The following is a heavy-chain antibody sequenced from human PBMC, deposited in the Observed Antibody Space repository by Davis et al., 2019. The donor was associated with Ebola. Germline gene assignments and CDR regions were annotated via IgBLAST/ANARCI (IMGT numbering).Heavy chain of an antibody. V-gene: IGHV3-7*01. Sequence: GGSLRLSCAASGFTFSSYWMSWVRQAPGKGLEWVANIKQDGSEKYYVDSVKGRFTISRDNAKNSLYLQMNSLRAEDTAVYYCARFTPRDYDFWSGYYLTDYFDYWGQGTLVTVSS. D-gene: IGHD3-3*01. CDR3: ARFTPRDYDFWSGYYLTDYFDY. CDR1: GFTFSSYW. J-gene: IGHJ4*02. CDR2: IKQDGSEK.